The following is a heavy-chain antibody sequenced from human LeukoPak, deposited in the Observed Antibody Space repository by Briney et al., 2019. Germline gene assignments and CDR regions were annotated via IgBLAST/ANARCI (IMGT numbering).Heavy chain of an antibody. D-gene: IGHD3-16*01. V-gene: IGHV3-23*01. CDR1: GFTFSSYG. Sequence: GGTLRLSCAASGFTFSSYGMSWVRQAPGKGLEWVSGISGSGGSTYYADSVKGRFTISRDNSKNTLYLQMNSLRAEDTAVYYCAKDAALYPFFFDYWGQGTLVTVSS. CDR2: ISGSGGST. CDR3: AKDAALYPFFFDY. J-gene: IGHJ4*02.